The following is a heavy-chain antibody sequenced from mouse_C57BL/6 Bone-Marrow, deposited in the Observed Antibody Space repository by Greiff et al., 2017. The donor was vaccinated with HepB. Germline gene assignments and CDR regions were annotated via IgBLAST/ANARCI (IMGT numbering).Heavy chain of an antibody. CDR3: ARRTGTKGYYFDY. D-gene: IGHD4-1*01. J-gene: IGHJ2*01. V-gene: IGHV1-26*01. CDR2: INPNNGGT. CDR1: GYTFTDYY. Sequence: EVKLQQSGPELVKPGASVKISCKASGYTFTDYYMNWVKQSHGKSLEWIGDINPNNGGTSYNQKFKGKATLTVDKSSSTAYMELRSLTSEDSAVYYCARRTGTKGYYFDYWGQGTTLTVSS.